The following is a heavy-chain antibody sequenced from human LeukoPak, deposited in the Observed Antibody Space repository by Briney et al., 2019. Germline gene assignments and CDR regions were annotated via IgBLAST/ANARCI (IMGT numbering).Heavy chain of an antibody. J-gene: IGHJ3*02. V-gene: IGHV1-18*01. CDR2: ISAYNGNT. CDR3: ARGFYGDYGGAAFDI. CDR1: GYTFTSYG. D-gene: IGHD4-17*01. Sequence: ASVKVSCKASGYTFTSYGISWVRQAPGQGLEWMGWISAYNGNTNYAQKLQGRVTMTTDTYTSTAYMELRSLRSDDTAVYCCARGFYGDYGGAAFDIWGQGTMVTVSS.